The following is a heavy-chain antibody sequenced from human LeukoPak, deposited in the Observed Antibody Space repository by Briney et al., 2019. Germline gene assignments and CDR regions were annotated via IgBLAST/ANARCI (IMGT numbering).Heavy chain of an antibody. V-gene: IGHV3-20*04. CDR3: AREDNEVTTAIDY. CDR2: INWNGGST. Sequence: GGSLRLSCAASGFTFSSYSMNWVRQAPGKGLEWVSGINWNGGSTGYADSVKGRFTISRDNAKNSLYLQMNSLRAEDTAVYYCAREDNEVTTAIDYWGQGTLVTVSS. CDR1: GFTFSSYS. J-gene: IGHJ4*02. D-gene: IGHD3-22*01.